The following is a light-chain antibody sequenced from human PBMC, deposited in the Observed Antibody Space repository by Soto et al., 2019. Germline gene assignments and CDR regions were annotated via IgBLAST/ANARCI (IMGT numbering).Light chain of an antibody. CDR2: DAS. Sequence: EIVLTQSPATLSLSPGERATLSCRASPSVSGYLAWYQQKPGQAPRLLIYDASNRATGIPARFSGSGSGTDFTLTISSLEPEDFAVYYCQQRSNWPRTFGQGTKVEI. J-gene: IGKJ1*01. V-gene: IGKV3-11*01. CDR3: QQRSNWPRT. CDR1: PSVSGY.